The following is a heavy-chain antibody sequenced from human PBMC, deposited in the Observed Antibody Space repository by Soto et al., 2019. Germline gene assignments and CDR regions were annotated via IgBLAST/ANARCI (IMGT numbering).Heavy chain of an antibody. CDR1: GGSISSYY. D-gene: IGHD5-12*01. CDR3: ARHMDPFSGYVYYFDY. Sequence: QVQLQESGPGLVKPSGTLSLTCSVSGGSISSYYWSWIRQPPGRGLEWIGYIFYRGSTNYNPSLKSRVTISVDTSKNQFSLKLASVTAADTAVYYCARHMDPFSGYVYYFDYWGQGILVTVSS. J-gene: IGHJ4*02. CDR2: IFYRGST. V-gene: IGHV4-59*08.